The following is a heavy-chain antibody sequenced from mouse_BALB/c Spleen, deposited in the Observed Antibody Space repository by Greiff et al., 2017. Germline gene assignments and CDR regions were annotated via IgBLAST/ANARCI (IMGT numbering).Heavy chain of an antibody. CDR2: INPSTGYT. CDR3: ARPDYGSSYGY. V-gene: IGHV1-7*01. CDR1: GYTFTSYW. Sequence: QVQLQQSGAELAKPGASVKMSCKASGYTFTSYWMHWVKQRPGQGLEWIGYINPSTGYTEYNQKFKDKATLTADKSSSTAYMQLSSLTSEDSAVYYCARPDYGSSYGYWGQGTTLTVSS. D-gene: IGHD1-1*01. J-gene: IGHJ2*01.